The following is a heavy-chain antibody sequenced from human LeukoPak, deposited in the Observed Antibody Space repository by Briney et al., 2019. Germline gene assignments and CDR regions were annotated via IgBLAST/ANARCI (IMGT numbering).Heavy chain of an antibody. CDR2: IYYSGST. J-gene: IGHJ6*03. CDR1: GFTFSDYY. V-gene: IGHV4-38-2*01. CDR3: ATAVPAAPDYYYYYTDV. D-gene: IGHD2-2*01. Sequence: GSLRLSCAASGFTFSDYYMSWIRQAPGKGLEWIGSIYYSGSTYYNPSLKSRVTISVDTSKNQFSLKLSSVTAADTAVYYCATAVPAAPDYYYYYTDVWGKGTTVIISS.